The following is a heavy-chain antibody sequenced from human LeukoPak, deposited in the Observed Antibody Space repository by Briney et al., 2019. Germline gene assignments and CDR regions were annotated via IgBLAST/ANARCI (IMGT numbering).Heavy chain of an antibody. Sequence: SETLSLTCTVSGGSISSGSYYWSWIRQPAGKGLEWIGRIYTSGSTNYNPSLKSRVTISVDTSKNQFPLKLSSVTAADTAVYYCARDRWLGIGKGAFDIWGQGTMVTVSS. CDR1: GGSISSGSYY. CDR2: IYTSGST. J-gene: IGHJ3*02. V-gene: IGHV4-61*02. D-gene: IGHD6-19*01. CDR3: ARDRWLGIGKGAFDI.